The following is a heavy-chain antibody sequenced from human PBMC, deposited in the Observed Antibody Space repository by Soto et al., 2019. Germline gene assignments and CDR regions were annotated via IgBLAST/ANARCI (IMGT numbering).Heavy chain of an antibody. CDR1: GYTITVDG. D-gene: IGHD5-12*01. V-gene: IGHV1-18*01. CDR3: ARPRVPDGYYY. Sequence: VSVKVSCKASGYTITVDGISWVRLATGQGLEWMGRISAYNGNTNYAQKLQGRVTITTATSTSTAYTELRSLGSDDTAVYYCARPRVPDGYYYWGQGTLFTSPQ. J-gene: IGHJ4*02. CDR2: ISAYNGNT.